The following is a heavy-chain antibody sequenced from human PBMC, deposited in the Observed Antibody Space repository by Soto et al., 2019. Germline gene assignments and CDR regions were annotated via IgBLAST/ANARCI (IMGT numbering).Heavy chain of an antibody. CDR2: IWYDGSNK. D-gene: IGHD6-19*01. CDR1: GFTFSSYG. J-gene: IGHJ4*02. Sequence: GGSLRLSCAASGFTFSSYGMHWVRQAPGKGLEWVAVIWYDGSNKYYADSVKGRFTISRDNSKNTLYLQMNSLRAEDTAVYYCASHSQPYSSGWYYFDYWGQGTLVTVSS. V-gene: IGHV3-33*01. CDR3: ASHSQPYSSGWYYFDY.